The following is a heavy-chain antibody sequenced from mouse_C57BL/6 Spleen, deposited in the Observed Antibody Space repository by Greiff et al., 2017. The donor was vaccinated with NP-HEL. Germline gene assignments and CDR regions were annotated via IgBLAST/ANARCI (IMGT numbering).Heavy chain of an antibody. Sequence: VQLQQPGAELVMPGASVKLSCKASGYTFTSYWMHWVKQRPGQGLEWIGEIDPSDSYTNYNQKFKGKSTLTVDKSSSTAYMQLSSLTSEDSAVYYCARVVLREDFDVWGTGTTVTVSS. J-gene: IGHJ1*03. V-gene: IGHV1-69*01. CDR2: IDPSDSYT. CDR1: GYTFTSYW. CDR3: ARVVLREDFDV. D-gene: IGHD1-1*02.